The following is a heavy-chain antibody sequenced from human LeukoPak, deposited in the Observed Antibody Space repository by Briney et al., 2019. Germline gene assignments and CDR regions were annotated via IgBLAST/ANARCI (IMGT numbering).Heavy chain of an antibody. Sequence: GGSLRLSCAASGFTFSSYWMSWVRQAPGKGLEWVANIKQDGSEKYYVDSVKGRFTISRDNAKNTLYLQMNSLRVEDTAVYYCARGRTYGSGNLAVFHIWGPGTRVTVSS. CDR3: ARGRTYGSGNLAVFHI. D-gene: IGHD3-10*01. J-gene: IGHJ3*02. CDR2: IKQDGSEK. CDR1: GFTFSSYW. V-gene: IGHV3-7*01.